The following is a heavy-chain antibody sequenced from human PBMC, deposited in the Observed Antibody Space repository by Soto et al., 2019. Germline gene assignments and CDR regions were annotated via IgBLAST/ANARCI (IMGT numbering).Heavy chain of an antibody. CDR1: GGPINTDY. D-gene: IGHD3-10*01. CDR3: VRGFGGFPIENYFDS. Sequence: PSETLSLTCTVSGGPINTDYWSWIRQPPGKGLEWIGYIYYSGSTNYNPSLKSRVTISVDTSKNQFSLKLTSVTAADTAVYYCVRGFGGFPIENYFDSWGQGTLVTVPS. V-gene: IGHV4-59*01. CDR2: IYYSGST. J-gene: IGHJ4*02.